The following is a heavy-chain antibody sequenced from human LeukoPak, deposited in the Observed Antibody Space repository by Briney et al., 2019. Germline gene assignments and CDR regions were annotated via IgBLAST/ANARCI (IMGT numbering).Heavy chain of an antibody. CDR3: ARSSGRFQRDNWFDP. V-gene: IGHV1-18*04. Sequence: GASVKVSCTASGYTFTSYGISWVRQAPGQGLEWMGWISAYNGNTNYAQKLQGRVTMTTDTSTSTAYMELSRLRSDDTAVYYCARSSGRFQRDNWFDPWGQGTLVTVSS. CDR2: ISAYNGNT. J-gene: IGHJ5*02. CDR1: GYTFTSYG.